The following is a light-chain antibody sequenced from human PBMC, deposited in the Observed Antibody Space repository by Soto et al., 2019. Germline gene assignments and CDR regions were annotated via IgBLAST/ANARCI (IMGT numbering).Light chain of an antibody. CDR3: QSYDSSLSDVV. J-gene: IGLJ2*01. Sequence: QSVLTQPPSVSGAPGQRVTISCTGSSSNIGAGYDVHWCQQLPGTAPKLLIYGNSNRPSGVPDRFSGSKSGTSASLAITCLQAEDEADYYCQSYDSSLSDVVFGGGTKLTVL. CDR2: GNS. V-gene: IGLV1-40*01. CDR1: SSNIGAGYD.